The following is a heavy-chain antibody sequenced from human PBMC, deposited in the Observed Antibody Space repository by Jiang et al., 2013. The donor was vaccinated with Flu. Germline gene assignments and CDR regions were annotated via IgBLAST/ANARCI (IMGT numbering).Heavy chain of an antibody. J-gene: IGHJ4*02. CDR1: GYTFTSYA. D-gene: IGHD5-18*01. Sequence: AEVKKPGSSVKVSCEASGYTFTSYAMHWVRQAPGQRLEWMGWINAGNGNTKYSQKFQGRVTITRDTSASTAYMELSSLRSEDTAVYYCARGVQLWLPNFDYWGQGTPGHRLL. CDR2: INAGNGNT. CDR3: ARGVQLWLPNFDY. V-gene: IGHV1-3*01.